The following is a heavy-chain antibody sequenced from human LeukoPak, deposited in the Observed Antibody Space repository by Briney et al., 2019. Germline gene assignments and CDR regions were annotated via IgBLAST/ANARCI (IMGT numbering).Heavy chain of an antibody. V-gene: IGHV4-34*01. CDR1: GGSFSGYY. CDR3: ARDYDVLTAYPPTQLFDP. Sequence: SETLSLTCAVSGGSFSGYYWNWIRQSPGKGLEWIGEINHSGSTHYNPSLKSRVTMSVDTSKNQFSLKLNSVTAADTAAYYCARDYDVLTAYPPTQLFDPWGQGTLVTVSS. J-gene: IGHJ5*02. D-gene: IGHD3-9*01. CDR2: INHSGST.